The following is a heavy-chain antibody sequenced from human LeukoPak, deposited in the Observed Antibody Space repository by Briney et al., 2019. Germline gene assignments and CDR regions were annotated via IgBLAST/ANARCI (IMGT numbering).Heavy chain of an antibody. D-gene: IGHD6-19*01. V-gene: IGHV4-59*01. CDR1: GGSISSYY. CDR2: IYYSGSI. Sequence: SETLSLTCTVSGGSISSYYWSWIRQPPGKGLEWIGYIYYSGSINYNPSLKSRVTISVDTSKNQFSLKLSSVTAADTAVYYCARGSGWFLHWGQGTLVTVSS. J-gene: IGHJ4*02. CDR3: ARGSGWFLH.